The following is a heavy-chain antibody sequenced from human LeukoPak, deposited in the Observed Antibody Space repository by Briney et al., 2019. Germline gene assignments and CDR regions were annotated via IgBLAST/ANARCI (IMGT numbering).Heavy chain of an antibody. CDR3: ARSSIKGYSYGSDYYFDY. CDR2: IYSGGST. J-gene: IGHJ4*02. D-gene: IGHD5-18*01. CDR1: GFTVSSNY. V-gene: IGHV3-66*01. Sequence: GGSLRLSCAASGFTVSSNYMSWVRQAPGKGLEWVSVIYSGGSTYYADSVKGRFTISRDNSKNTLYFQMNSLRAEDTAVYYCARSSIKGYSYGSDYYFDYWGQGTLVTVSS.